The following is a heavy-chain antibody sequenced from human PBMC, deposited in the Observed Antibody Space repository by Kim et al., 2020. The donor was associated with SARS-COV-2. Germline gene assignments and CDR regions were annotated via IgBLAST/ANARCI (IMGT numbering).Heavy chain of an antibody. CDR2: INHSGST. CDR1: GGSFSGYY. V-gene: IGHV4-34*01. Sequence: SETLSLTCAVYGGSFSGYYWSWIRQPPGRGLEWIGEINHSGSTNYNPSLKSRVTISVDTSKNQFSLKLSSVTAADTAVYYCVRVYRPPLRRITMVRGVIITAFDIWGQGTMVTVSS. CDR3: VRVYRPPLRRITMVRGVIITAFDI. J-gene: IGHJ3*02. D-gene: IGHD3-10*01.